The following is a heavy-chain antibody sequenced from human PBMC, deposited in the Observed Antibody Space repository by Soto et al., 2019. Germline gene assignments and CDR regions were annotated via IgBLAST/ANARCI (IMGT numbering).Heavy chain of an antibody. CDR1: GFTFDDYA. V-gene: IGHV3-9*01. J-gene: IGHJ3*02. CDR3: AKDMGDTGAFDI. Sequence: EVQLVESGGGLVQPGRSLRLSCAASGFTFDDYAMHWVRQAPGKGLEGVSGISWNSGSIGYAESVKGRFTISRDNAKNSLYLQMNSLRAEDTALYYCAKDMGDTGAFDIWGQGTMVTVSS. CDR2: ISWNSGSI. D-gene: IGHD2-21*02.